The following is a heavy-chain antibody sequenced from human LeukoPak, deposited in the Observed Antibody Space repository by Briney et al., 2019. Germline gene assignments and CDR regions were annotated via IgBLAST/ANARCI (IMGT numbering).Heavy chain of an antibody. CDR1: GFTFSSYA. V-gene: IGHV3-23*01. Sequence: GGSLRLSCAASGFTFSSYAMSWVRQAPGKGLEWVSAISGSGGSTYYADSVKGRFTISRDNSKNTLYLQMNSLRAEDTAVYYCAKASKSSGWYWEEFDYWGQGTLVTVSS. J-gene: IGHJ4*02. CDR2: ISGSGGST. CDR3: AKASKSSGWYWEEFDY. D-gene: IGHD6-19*01.